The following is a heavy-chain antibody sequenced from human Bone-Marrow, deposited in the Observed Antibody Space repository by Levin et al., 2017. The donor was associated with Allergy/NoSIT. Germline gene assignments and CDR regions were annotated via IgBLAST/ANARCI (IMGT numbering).Heavy chain of an antibody. V-gene: IGHV4-59*11. D-gene: IGHD3-3*01. J-gene: IGHJ4*02. CDR3: ARSIFGVVIDFYDY. CDR1: GGSIESHY. Sequence: SQTLSLTCTVSGGSIESHYWSWIRPSPGKGLEWIGYVYYNGNPIYNPSLKSRVTMSVDMSKNQFSLKVSSVTPADTAVYYCARSIFGVVIDFYDYWGQGALVTVSS. CDR2: VYYNGNP.